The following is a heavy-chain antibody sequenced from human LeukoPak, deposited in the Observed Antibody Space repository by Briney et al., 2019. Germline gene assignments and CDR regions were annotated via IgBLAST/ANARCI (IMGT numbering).Heavy chain of an antibody. CDR1: GYTLSDLP. Sequence: ASVKVSCKVSGYTLSDLPIYWVRQAYGKGLEWMGSFNPEDGEKLYAQKFQDRVTMTEDTYTDTAFLEVSSPKSEDTAVYYCATGAATGPFHVWGQGTAITVSS. CDR3: ATGAATGPFHV. CDR2: FNPEDGEK. V-gene: IGHV1-24*01. J-gene: IGHJ3*01. D-gene: IGHD6-13*01.